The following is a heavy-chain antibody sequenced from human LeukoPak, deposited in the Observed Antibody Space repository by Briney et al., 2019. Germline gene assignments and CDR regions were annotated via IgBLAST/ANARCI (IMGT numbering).Heavy chain of an antibody. CDR2: LSGSGGGT. CDR1: GFTLNNAW. D-gene: IGHD3-10*01. Sequence: GGSLRLSCAASGFTLNNAWMSWVRQAPGKGLEWVAGLSGSGGGTNYADSVQGRFTISRDNPKNTLYLQMNSLRAEDTAVYFCAKRGVVIRVFLVGFHKEAYYFDSWGQGALVTVSS. V-gene: IGHV3-23*01. J-gene: IGHJ4*02. CDR3: AKRGVVIRVFLVGFHKEAYYFDS.